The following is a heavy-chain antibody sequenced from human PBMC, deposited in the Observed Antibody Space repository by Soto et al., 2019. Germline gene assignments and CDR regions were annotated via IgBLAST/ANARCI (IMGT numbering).Heavy chain of an antibody. CDR3: ATLNTIFGVVINSWFDP. CDR2: IYYSGST. Sequence: SETLSLTCTVSGGSISSSSYYWGWIRQPPGKGLEWIGSIYYSGSTYYNPSLKSRVTISVDTSKNQFSLKLSSVTAADTAVFYCATLNTIFGVVINSWFDPWGQGTLVTVSS. CDR1: GGSISSSSYY. D-gene: IGHD3-3*01. J-gene: IGHJ5*02. V-gene: IGHV4-39*01.